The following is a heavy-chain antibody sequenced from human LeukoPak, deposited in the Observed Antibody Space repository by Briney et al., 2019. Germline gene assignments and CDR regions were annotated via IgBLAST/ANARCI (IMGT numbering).Heavy chain of an antibody. J-gene: IGHJ4*02. V-gene: IGHV3-21*01. CDR2: ISSTSYYI. CDR1: GFTFSSYS. D-gene: IGHD3-10*01. Sequence: GGFLRLSCAASGFTFSSYSMNWVRQAPGKGLEWVSSISSTSYYIYYADSVKGRFTISRDNAKNSLYLQMNSLRAEDTAVYYCTESNLVRGVMGTFDYWGQGTLVTVSS. CDR3: TESNLVRGVMGTFDY.